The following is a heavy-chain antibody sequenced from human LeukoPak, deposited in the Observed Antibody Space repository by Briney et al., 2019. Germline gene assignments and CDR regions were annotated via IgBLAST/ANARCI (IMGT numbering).Heavy chain of an antibody. CDR1: GYTFTGYY. CDR2: IIPIFGTA. D-gene: IGHD3-22*01. Sequence: SVKVSCKASGYTFTGYYMHWVRQAPGQGLEWMGGIIPIFGTANYAQKFQGRVTITADESTSTAYMELSSLRSEDTAVYYCARDLDISGYYYSDAFDIWGQGTMVTVSS. CDR3: ARDLDISGYYYSDAFDI. V-gene: IGHV1-69*13. J-gene: IGHJ3*02.